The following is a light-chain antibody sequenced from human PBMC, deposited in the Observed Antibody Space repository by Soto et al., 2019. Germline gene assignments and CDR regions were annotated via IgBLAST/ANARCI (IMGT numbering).Light chain of an antibody. Sequence: EIVMTQSPATLSVSPGERATLSCRASQSISSNLAWYQQRPGQAPRLLVYGASTRATGVPARFSGSGSGTEFTLTISSLQSEDFALYYCQQYDSLPPLFTFGPGTKVDLK. V-gene: IGKV3-15*01. CDR3: QQYDSLPPLFT. CDR1: QSISSN. CDR2: GAS. J-gene: IGKJ3*01.